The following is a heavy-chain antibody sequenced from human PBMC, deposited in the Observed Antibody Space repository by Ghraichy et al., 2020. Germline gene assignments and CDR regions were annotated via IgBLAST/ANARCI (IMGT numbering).Heavy chain of an antibody. CDR3: AKDAYCSSTSCYNTPTYYYYYYGMDV. CDR1: GFTFSSYG. D-gene: IGHD2-2*02. Sequence: SLRLSCAASGFTFSSYGMHWVRQAPGKGLEWVAVISYDGSNKYYADSVKGRFTISRDNSKNTLYLQMNSLRAEDTAVYYCAKDAYCSSTSCYNTPTYYYYYYGMDVWGQGTTVTVSS. CDR2: ISYDGSNK. V-gene: IGHV3-30*18. J-gene: IGHJ6*02.